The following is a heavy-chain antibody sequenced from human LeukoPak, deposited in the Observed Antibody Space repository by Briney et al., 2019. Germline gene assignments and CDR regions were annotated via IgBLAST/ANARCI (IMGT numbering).Heavy chain of an antibody. J-gene: IGHJ1*01. CDR2: IIADSGGA. CDR1: GYTFTDYF. Sequence: ASVKVSCKASGYTFTDYFIHWVRQAPGQGLEWMGWIIADSGGANYAQKFQGRVTMTRDTSISTAYMELGRLRSDDTAVYYCATITLVRGITRFNEYFQHWGQGTLVTVSS. D-gene: IGHD3-10*01. CDR3: ATITLVRGITRFNEYFQH. V-gene: IGHV1-2*02.